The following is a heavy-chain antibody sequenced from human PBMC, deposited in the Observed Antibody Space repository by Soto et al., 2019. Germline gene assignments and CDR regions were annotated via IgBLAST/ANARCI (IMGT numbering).Heavy chain of an antibody. D-gene: IGHD3-10*02. CDR3: TIVRVADSALDH. J-gene: IGHJ4*02. CDR1: GFSFSNNA. CDR2: MSYDGSDT. V-gene: IGHV3-30*15. Sequence: GRSLRLSCLGSGFSFSNNAMHWVLETPGKGLEWVAVMSYDGSDTFCSDSVKGRFTISRDNYRNTLFLHMSNLRADDTAMYACTIVRVADSALDHWGEGTLLTPSS.